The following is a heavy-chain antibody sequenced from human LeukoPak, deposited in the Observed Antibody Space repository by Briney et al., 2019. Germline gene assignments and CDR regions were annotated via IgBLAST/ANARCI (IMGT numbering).Heavy chain of an antibody. J-gene: IGHJ4*02. D-gene: IGHD3-16*02. CDR3: ASGRYDYVWGSYRYTRFAD. CDR2: IYQSGST. CDR1: GYSIRSGNY. Sequence: SETLSLTCSVSGYSIRSGNYWAWIRQSPGKGLEWIGSIYQSGSTYYNPSLKSRVTISVDTSKNHFSLKLRSVTAADTAVYYCASGRYDYVWGSYRYTRFADWGQGTLVTVSS. V-gene: IGHV4-38-2*02.